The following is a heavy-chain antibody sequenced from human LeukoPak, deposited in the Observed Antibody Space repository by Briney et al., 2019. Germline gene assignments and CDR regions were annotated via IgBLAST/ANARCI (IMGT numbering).Heavy chain of an antibody. CDR3: VRASREYRSGYSNNWFDP. Sequence: ASVKVSCKASGYTFTSYYMHWVRQAPGQGLEWMGIINPSGGSTSYAQKFQGRVTMTRDTSTSTVYMELSSLRSEDTAVYYCVRASREYRSGYSNNWFDPWGQGTLVTVSS. CDR2: INPSGGST. V-gene: IGHV1-46*01. CDR1: GYTFTSYY. J-gene: IGHJ5*02. D-gene: IGHD3-22*01.